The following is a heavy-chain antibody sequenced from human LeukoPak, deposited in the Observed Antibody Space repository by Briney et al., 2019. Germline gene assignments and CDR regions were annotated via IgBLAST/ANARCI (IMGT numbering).Heavy chain of an antibody. Sequence: SETLSLTCTVSGGSISTYYWSWIRQPPGKGLEWIGYIYYSGSTNYNPSLKRRVTISVDTSKNQFSLKLSSVTAADTAVYYCARGRYSSGWYVGFDYWGQGTLVTVSS. V-gene: IGHV4-59*12. D-gene: IGHD6-19*01. CDR1: GGSISTYY. J-gene: IGHJ4*02. CDR3: ARGRYSSGWYVGFDY. CDR2: IYYSGST.